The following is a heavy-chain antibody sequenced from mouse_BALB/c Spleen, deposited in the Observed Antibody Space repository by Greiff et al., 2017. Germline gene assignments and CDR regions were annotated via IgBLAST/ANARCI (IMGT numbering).Heavy chain of an antibody. CDR3: ARNWDGAMDD. V-gene: IGHV5-4*02. Sequence: EVKLVESGGGLVKPGGSLKLSCAASGFTFSDYYMYWVRQTPEKRLEWVATISDGGSYTYYPDSVKGRFTISRDNAKNNLYLQMSSLKSEDTAMYYCARNWDGAMDDWGQGTSVTVSS. CDR2: ISDGGSYT. D-gene: IGHD4-1*01. CDR1: GFTFSDYY. J-gene: IGHJ4*01.